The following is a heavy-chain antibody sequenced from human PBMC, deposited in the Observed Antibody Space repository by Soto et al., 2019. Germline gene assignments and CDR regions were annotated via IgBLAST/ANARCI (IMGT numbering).Heavy chain of an antibody. CDR3: AHKVLRSFDWSPPSSSFDP. CDR2: IYWDDDK. Sequence: QITLKESGPTLVKPTQTLTLTCTFSGFSLSTSGVGVGWIRQPPGKALEWLELIYWDDDKRYRPSLKSRLTITKDTSKNQVVLTLTNMEPVDTSTYYCAHKVLRSFDWSPPSSSFDPWCQGTLVTVSS. CDR1: GFSLSTSGVG. D-gene: IGHD3-9*01. V-gene: IGHV2-5*02. J-gene: IGHJ5*02.